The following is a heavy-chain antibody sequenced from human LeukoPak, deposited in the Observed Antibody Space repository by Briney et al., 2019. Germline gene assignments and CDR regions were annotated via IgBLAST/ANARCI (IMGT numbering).Heavy chain of an antibody. CDR2: INAGNGNT. V-gene: IGHV1-3*01. J-gene: IGHJ4*02. Sequence: ASVKVSCKASGYTFTSYAMHWVHQAPGQRLEWMGWINAGNGNTKYSQKFQGRVTITRDTSASTAYMELSSLRSEDTAVYYCARVSCSSTSCLAQIDYWGQGTLVTVSS. D-gene: IGHD2-2*01. CDR3: ARVSCSSTSCLAQIDY. CDR1: GYTFTSYA.